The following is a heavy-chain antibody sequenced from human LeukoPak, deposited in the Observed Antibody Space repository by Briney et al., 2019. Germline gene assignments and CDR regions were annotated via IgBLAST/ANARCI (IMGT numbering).Heavy chain of an antibody. CDR1: SDSFSSGSYY. CDR3: ARDNALIAAVVFDY. Sequence: KPSETLSLTCTVSSDSFSSGSYYWSWIRQPAGKTLEWIGRIHTSGNTNYNPSLKSRVTISIDTSRNQFSLNLRSVTAADTAVYYCARDNALIAAVVFDYWGQGTLVTVSS. D-gene: IGHD6-13*01. CDR2: IHTSGNT. J-gene: IGHJ4*02. V-gene: IGHV4-61*02.